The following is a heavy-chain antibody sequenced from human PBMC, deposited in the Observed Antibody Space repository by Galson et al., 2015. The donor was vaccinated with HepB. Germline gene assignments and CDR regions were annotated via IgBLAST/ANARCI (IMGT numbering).Heavy chain of an antibody. CDR2: ISSSGSTI. J-gene: IGHJ5*02. CDR1: GFTFSDYY. D-gene: IGHD6-19*01. V-gene: IGHV3-11*01. Sequence: SLRLSCAASGFTFSDYYMSWIRQAPGKGLEWVSYISSSGSTIYYADSVKGRFTISRDNAKNSLYLQMNSLRAEDTAVYYCARVKRRAVAGTWWFDPWGQGTLVTVSS. CDR3: ARVKRRAVAGTWWFDP.